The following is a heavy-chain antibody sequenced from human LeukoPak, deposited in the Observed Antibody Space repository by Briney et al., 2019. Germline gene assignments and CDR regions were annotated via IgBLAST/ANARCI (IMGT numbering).Heavy chain of an antibody. CDR2: INPSGGST. CDR1: GYTFTSYY. V-gene: IGHV1-46*03. CDR3: ARDMVGYDFWSGYYNSAEYFQH. J-gene: IGHJ1*01. Sequence: ASVKVSCKASGYTFTSYYMHWVRQAPGQGFEWMGIINPSGGSTSYAQKFQGRVTMTRDTSTSTVYMELSSLRSEDTAVYYCARDMVGYDFWSGYYNSAEYFQHWGQGTLVTVSS. D-gene: IGHD3-3*01.